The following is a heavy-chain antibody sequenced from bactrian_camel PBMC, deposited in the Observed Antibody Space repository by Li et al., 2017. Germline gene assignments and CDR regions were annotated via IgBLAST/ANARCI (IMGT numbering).Heavy chain of an antibody. D-gene: IGHD1*01. CDR3: AAGKRTGYSWSEVSAFRY. CDR2: IGSGGDA. CDR1: GYPDYNYC. V-gene: IGHV3S10*01. Sequence: DVQLVESGGGFVQPGGSLRLSCAALGYPDYNYCMGWFRQAPGKGPEWVSSIGSGGDAYYADSVKGRFTISLDNAKSMVYLQMNALKPEDSAMYYCAAGKRTGYSWSEVSAFRYWGQGTQV. J-gene: IGHJ4*01.